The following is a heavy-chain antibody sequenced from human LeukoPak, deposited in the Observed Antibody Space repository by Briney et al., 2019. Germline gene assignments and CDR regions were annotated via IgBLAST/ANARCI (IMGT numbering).Heavy chain of an antibody. CDR3: ASSVGIAAAGPLNYYMDV. Sequence: GASVKVSCKASGGTFSSYAISWVRQAPGQGLEWMGGIIPIFGTANYAQKFQGRVTITADKSTSTAYMELSSLRSEDTAVYYCASSVGIAAAGPLNYYMDVWGKGTTVTVSS. CDR1: GGTFSSYA. D-gene: IGHD6-13*01. V-gene: IGHV1-69*06. CDR2: IIPIFGTA. J-gene: IGHJ6*03.